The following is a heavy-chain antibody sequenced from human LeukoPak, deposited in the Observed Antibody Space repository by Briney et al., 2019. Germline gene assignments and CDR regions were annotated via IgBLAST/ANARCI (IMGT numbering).Heavy chain of an antibody. CDR1: GGSISAYS. Sequence: PSETLSLTCTVSGGSISAYSWSWIRQPPGKGLEWIGHIYYSGSTNYNPSLKTRVTISVDTSKNQFSLKLSSVTAADTAVYYCARGGSGTYYHYWGQGTLVTVSS. CDR2: IYYSGST. J-gene: IGHJ4*02. D-gene: IGHD1-26*01. V-gene: IGHV4-59*01. CDR3: ARGGSGTYYHY.